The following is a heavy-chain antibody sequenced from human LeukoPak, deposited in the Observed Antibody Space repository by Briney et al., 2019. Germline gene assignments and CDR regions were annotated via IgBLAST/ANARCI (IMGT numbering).Heavy chain of an antibody. V-gene: IGHV4-4*02. J-gene: IGHJ5*02. Sequence: SGTLSLTCAVSGGSISSSNWWSWVRQPPGKGLEWIGKIYHSGSTNYNPSLKSRVTISVDKSKNQFSLKLSSVTAADTAVYYCARGARPGNPTEFDPWGQGTLVTVSS. CDR1: GGSISSSNW. CDR2: IYHSGST. CDR3: ARGARPGNPTEFDP. D-gene: IGHD6-6*01.